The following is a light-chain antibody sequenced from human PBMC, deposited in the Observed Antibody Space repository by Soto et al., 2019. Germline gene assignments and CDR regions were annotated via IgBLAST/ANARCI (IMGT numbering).Light chain of an antibody. V-gene: IGKV3-11*01. Sequence: EIVLIQSPATLSFSPGERATLSCRASQSVSSYLAWYQQKPGQAPRLLIYDASNRATGIPARFSGSGSGTDFTLTISSLEPEDFAVYYCQQRSNWLTFGGGTKVDIK. J-gene: IGKJ4*01. CDR1: QSVSSY. CDR3: QQRSNWLT. CDR2: DAS.